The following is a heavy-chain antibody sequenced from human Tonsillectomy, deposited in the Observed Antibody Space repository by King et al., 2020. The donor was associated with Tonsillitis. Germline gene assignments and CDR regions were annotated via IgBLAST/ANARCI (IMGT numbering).Heavy chain of an antibody. J-gene: IGHJ6*03. D-gene: IGHD2-15*01. V-gene: IGHV4-61*02. CDR1: GGSISSGSYY. CDR2: THISGST. Sequence: VQLQESGPGLVKPSQTLSLTCTVSGGSISSGSYYWSWIRQPAGKGLEWIGRTHISGSTNYNPSLKSRVTISEDTSKNQFSLKLSSVTAADTAVYYCAIESEGVSEVDYYYYMDVWGKGTTVTVSS. CDR3: AIESEGVSEVDYYYYMDV.